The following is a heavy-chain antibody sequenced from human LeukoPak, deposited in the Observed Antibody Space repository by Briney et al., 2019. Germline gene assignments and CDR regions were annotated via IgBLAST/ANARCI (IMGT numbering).Heavy chain of an antibody. J-gene: IGHJ4*02. D-gene: IGHD5-24*01. CDR2: IYSGGST. CDR1: GFTFSSYA. Sequence: PGGSLRLSCAASGFTFSSYAMSWVRQAPGKGLEWVSVIYSGGSTYYADSVKGRFTISRDNSKNTLYLQMNSLRAEDTAVYYCARGLGDGYNGGFDYWGQGTLVTVSS. CDR3: ARGLGDGYNGGFDY. V-gene: IGHV3-53*01.